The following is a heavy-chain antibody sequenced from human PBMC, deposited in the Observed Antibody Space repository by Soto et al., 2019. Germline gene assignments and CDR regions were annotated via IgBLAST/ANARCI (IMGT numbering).Heavy chain of an antibody. CDR3: ARDGGRYYAMDV. V-gene: IGHV4-59*01. Sequence: SETLSLTCTVSGDTISSYYWSWIRQPPGKGLEWIGNIYYSGSTRYNPSLKSRVTISVETSKNQFSLKLSSLTAADTAVYYCARDGGRYYAMDVWGQGTTVTVSS. J-gene: IGHJ6*02. CDR1: GDTISSYY. D-gene: IGHD3-16*01. CDR2: IYYSGST.